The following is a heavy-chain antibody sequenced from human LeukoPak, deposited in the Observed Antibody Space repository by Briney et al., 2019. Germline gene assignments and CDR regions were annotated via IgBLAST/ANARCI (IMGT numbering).Heavy chain of an antibody. CDR1: GFTFSSHW. CDR3: ARDGVL. Sequence: GGSLRLSCAASGFTFSSHWMSWVRQAPGKGLEWVANINQDGDNKYYVDSVKGRFTISRDNAKNSPHLQMNSLRAEDTAVYYCARDGVLWGQGTTVTVSS. CDR2: INQDGDNK. V-gene: IGHV3-7*01. D-gene: IGHD3-10*01. J-gene: IGHJ6*02.